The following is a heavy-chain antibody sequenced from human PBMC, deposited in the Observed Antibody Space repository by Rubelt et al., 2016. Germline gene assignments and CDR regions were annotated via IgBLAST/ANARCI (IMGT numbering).Heavy chain of an antibody. D-gene: IGHD1-1*01. CDR2: IDWDDDK. V-gene: IGHV2-70*01. J-gene: IGHJ6*02. Sequence: LSTSGMCVSWIRQPPGKALEWLALIDWDDDKYYSTSLKTRLTISKDTSKNQVVLTMTNMDPVDTATYYCARMTANWRMAYYYYGMDVWGQGTTVTVSS. CDR1: LSTSGMC. CDR3: ARMTANWRMAYYYYGMDV.